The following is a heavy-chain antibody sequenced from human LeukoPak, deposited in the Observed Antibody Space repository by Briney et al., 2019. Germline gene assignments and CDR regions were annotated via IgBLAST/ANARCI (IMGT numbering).Heavy chain of an antibody. Sequence: ASEKVSCTASGYTFSRYYMYWVRHAPRHGLEWMGIINTSGGSTSYAQKFQGRVTMTRDLSTSTVYMELSLLRSEDTAVYYGAGELEDVVVPSASEGVDYWCQETLVTVAS. CDR1: GYTFSRYY. CDR2: INTSGGST. CDR3: AGELEDVVVPSASEGVDY. D-gene: IGHD2-2*01. J-gene: IGHJ4*02. V-gene: IGHV1-46*01.